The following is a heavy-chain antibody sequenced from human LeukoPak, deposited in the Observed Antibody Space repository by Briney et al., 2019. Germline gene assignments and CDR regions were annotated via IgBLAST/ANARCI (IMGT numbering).Heavy chain of an antibody. J-gene: IGHJ3*02. CDR3: ARGMGSDFWSGYYRHDAFDI. V-gene: IGHV3-21*01. CDR1: GFTFSSYS. D-gene: IGHD3-3*01. Sequence: GGSLRLSCAASGFTFSSYSMNWVRQAPGKGLEWVSSISSSSSYIYYADSVKGRFTISRDNAKNSLYLQMNSLRAEDTAVYYCARGMGSDFWSGYYRHDAFDIWGQGTMVTVSS. CDR2: ISSSSSYI.